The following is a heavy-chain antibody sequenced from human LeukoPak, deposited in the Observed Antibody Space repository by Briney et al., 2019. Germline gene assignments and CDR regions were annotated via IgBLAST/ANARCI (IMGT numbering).Heavy chain of an antibody. V-gene: IGHV3-30*04. Sequence: GRSLRLSCAASGFTYTKHAMHWVRQAPGKGLEWVAVISYDGSNKKYADSVKGRFTISRDNSKNTLYLQMNSLRAEDTAVYYCARESGSVTSEVDFDYWGQGALVTVSS. D-gene: IGHD4-17*01. CDR3: ARESGSVTSEVDFDY. CDR1: GFTYTKHA. CDR2: ISYDGSNK. J-gene: IGHJ4*02.